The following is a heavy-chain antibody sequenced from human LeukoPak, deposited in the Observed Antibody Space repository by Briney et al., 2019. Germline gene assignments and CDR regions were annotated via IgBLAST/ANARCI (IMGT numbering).Heavy chain of an antibody. V-gene: IGHV3-15*01. CDR1: GFTFSNAW. D-gene: IGHD3-16*01. CDR3: AKDDYSSKSRYYFDY. CDR2: IKSKTDGGTT. J-gene: IGHJ4*02. Sequence: GGSLRLSCAASGFTFSNAWMSWVRQAPGKGLEWVGRIKSKTDGGTTDYAAPVKGRFTISRDDSKNTLYLQMNSLRAEDTAVYYCAKDDYSSKSRYYFDYWGQGTLVTVSS.